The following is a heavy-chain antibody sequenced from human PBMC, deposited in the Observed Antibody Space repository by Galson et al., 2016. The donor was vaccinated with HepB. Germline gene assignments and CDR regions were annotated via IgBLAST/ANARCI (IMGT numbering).Heavy chain of an antibody. Sequence: SVKVSCKASGYTFTDFYLHWVRQAPGQGLGWMGWINPNSGGTNYAQKFQGWVTMTRDTSIRTAYMEVSRLRADDMAVYFCARGGRYCFDHWGQGTLGTVSS. D-gene: IGHD1-14*01. J-gene: IGHJ4*02. CDR2: INPNSGGT. CDR3: ARGGRYCFDH. V-gene: IGHV1-2*04. CDR1: GYTFTDFY.